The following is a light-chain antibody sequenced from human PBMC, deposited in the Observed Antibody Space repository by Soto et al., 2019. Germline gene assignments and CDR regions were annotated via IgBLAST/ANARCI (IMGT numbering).Light chain of an antibody. Sequence: EIVLTQSPGTLSLSPGERATLSCRASHSVSSSYLAWYQQKPGQAPRLLIYGASSRATGIPDRFSGSGSGTDLTLIISRLEPEDFAVYYCQQYGSSPRTFGQGTKVEIK. CDR3: QQYGSSPRT. V-gene: IGKV3-20*01. J-gene: IGKJ1*01. CDR2: GAS. CDR1: HSVSSSY.